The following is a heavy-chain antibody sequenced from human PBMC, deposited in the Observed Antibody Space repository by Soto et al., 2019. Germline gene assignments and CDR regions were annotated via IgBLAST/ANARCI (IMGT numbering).Heavy chain of an antibody. CDR2: INHSGST. CDR3: ARASSGSSGVNAPNFDY. Sequence: QVQLQQWGAGLLKPSETLSLTCAVYGGSFSGYYWSWIRQPPGKGLEWIGEINHSGSTSYNPSLKSRVTISVDTSKNHFSLKLSSVTAANTAVYYCARASSGSSGVNAPNFDYWGQGTLVTVSS. D-gene: IGHD6-19*01. CDR1: GGSFSGYY. V-gene: IGHV4-34*01. J-gene: IGHJ4*02.